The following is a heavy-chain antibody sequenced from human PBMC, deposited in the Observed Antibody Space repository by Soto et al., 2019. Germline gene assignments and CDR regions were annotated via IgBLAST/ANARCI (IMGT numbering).Heavy chain of an antibody. Sequence: PGGSLRLSCAASGFTFRNYAMSWVRQAPGKGQEWVSGISGSGGSTSYADSVKGRFTISRDNSKNTLYLQMNSLRVDDTAVYYCAGGGGAYCGHDCIRAVDIWGKGTMVTVSS. V-gene: IGHV3-23*01. CDR1: GFTFRNYA. J-gene: IGHJ3*02. CDR3: AGGGGAYCGHDCIRAVDI. D-gene: IGHD2-21*02. CDR2: ISGSGGST.